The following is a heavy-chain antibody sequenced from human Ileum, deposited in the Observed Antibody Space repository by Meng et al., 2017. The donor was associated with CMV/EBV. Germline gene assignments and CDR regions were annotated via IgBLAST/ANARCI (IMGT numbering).Heavy chain of an antibody. D-gene: IGHD3-22*01. CDR1: GGSISSGDYY. J-gene: IGHJ1*01. CDR2: INYRGTT. V-gene: IGHV4-30-4*08. Sequence: QVQLHASGPGLVQPSQTLSLTCTVSGGSISSGDYYWSWIRAPPGKGLEWIGYINYRGTTYYNPSLKSRLTISVDTSNNQFSLILSSVTAADTALYYCARAISGHYYVHWGQGTLVTVSS. CDR3: ARAISGHYYVH.